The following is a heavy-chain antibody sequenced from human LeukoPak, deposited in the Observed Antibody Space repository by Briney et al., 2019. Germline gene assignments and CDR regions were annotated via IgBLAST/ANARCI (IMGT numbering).Heavy chain of an antibody. Sequence: GGSLRLSCAASGFTFRNYAMHWVRQAPGKGLEWVACIMEDGSVQKYVDSVRGRFTISRGNARNSLYLQMNSLRVEDTAVYYCAKDRVGGALEFWGQGTLATVSS. D-gene: IGHD2-21*01. CDR1: GFTFRNYA. J-gene: IGHJ4*02. CDR3: AKDRVGGALEF. CDR2: IMEDGSVQ. V-gene: IGHV3-7*04.